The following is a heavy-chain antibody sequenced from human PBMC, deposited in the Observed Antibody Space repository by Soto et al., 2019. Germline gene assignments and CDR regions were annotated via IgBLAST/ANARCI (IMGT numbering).Heavy chain of an antibody. V-gene: IGHV3-64D*06. D-gene: IGHD6-19*01. J-gene: IGHJ4*02. CDR3: VKESSLAVGVLYYFDF. CDR2: IISNGVTR. CDR1: VFTFSNYG. Sequence: GWSLRLSCSFSVFTFSNYGMHWVRQSSGTELEFVLEIISNGVTRNYAESVKGTFNISKENSKNTLFLQMSSLRAEDSAVYYCVKESSLAVGVLYYFDFWGQGTQVTVSS.